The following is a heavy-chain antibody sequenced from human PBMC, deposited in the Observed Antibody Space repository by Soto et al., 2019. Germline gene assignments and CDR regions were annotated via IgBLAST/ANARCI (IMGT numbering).Heavy chain of an antibody. Sequence: TVPLTCAVSGATNSRARYFWCWYRQQPGKGLEWIGYIYYIGSTYYNPSLKSRVTISVDTSKKQFSLKLTSVTAADTAVYYCARDQQYSKLLYGMEVWGQGTTVTVSS. CDR2: IYYIGST. V-gene: IGHV4-31*11. CDR3: ARDQQYSKLLYGMEV. CDR1: GATNSRARYF. D-gene: IGHD6-13*01. J-gene: IGHJ6*02.